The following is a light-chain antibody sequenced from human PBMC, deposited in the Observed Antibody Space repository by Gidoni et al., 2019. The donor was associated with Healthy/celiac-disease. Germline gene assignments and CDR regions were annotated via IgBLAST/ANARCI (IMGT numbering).Light chain of an antibody. J-gene: IGKJ2*01. CDR3: QQSYSTPX. Sequence: DIQMTQSPSSLSASVGDRVTITCRASQSISSYLNWYQQKPGKAPKLLIYAASSLQSGVPSRFSGSGSGTDFTLTISSLQPEDFATYYCQQSYSTPXFXQGTKLEIK. CDR1: QSISSY. V-gene: IGKV1-39*01. CDR2: AAS.